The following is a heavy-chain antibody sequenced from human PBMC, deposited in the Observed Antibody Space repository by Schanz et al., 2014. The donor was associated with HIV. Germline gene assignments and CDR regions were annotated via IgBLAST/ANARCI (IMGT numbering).Heavy chain of an antibody. CDR2: ISPYNGDR. D-gene: IGHD3-9*01. CDR1: GYTFPTYG. CDR3: ARGQDWPGPQLDH. V-gene: IGHV1-18*01. J-gene: IGHJ5*02. Sequence: QVQLLQSGADVKKPGASVKVSCKTSGYTFPTYGITWVRQAPGQGLDWMGWISPYNGDRKYDRKIQGRVTLTTDTSTNTAYMELRSLRSDDTAVYYCARGQDWPGPQLDHWGHGTLVIVSS.